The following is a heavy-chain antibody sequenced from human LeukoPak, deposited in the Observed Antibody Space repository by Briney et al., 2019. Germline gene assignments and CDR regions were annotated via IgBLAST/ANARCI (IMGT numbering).Heavy chain of an antibody. CDR3: ASVGYCSTTSCYAGGY. CDR1: GYTFTSNY. D-gene: IGHD2-2*01. CDR2: INPNSGGT. Sequence: ASVKVSCKASGYTFTSNYIHWVRQAPGQGLEWMGRINPNSGGTNYAQKFQGRVTMTRDTSISTAYMELSRLRSDDTAVYYCASVGYCSTTSCYAGGYWGQGTLVTVSS. V-gene: IGHV1-2*06. J-gene: IGHJ4*02.